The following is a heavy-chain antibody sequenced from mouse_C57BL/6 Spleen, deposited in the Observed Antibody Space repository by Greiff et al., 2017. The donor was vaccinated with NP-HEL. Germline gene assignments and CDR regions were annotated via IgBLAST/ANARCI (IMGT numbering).Heavy chain of an antibody. Sequence: QVQLKESGPELVKPGASVKLSCKASGYTFTSYDINWVKQRPGQGLEWIGWIYPRDGSTKYNEKFKGKATLTVDTSSSTAYMELHSLTSEDSAVYFCANSNYGYFDYWGQGTTLTVSS. CDR1: GYTFTSYD. V-gene: IGHV1-85*01. CDR2: IYPRDGST. CDR3: ANSNYGYFDY. D-gene: IGHD2-5*01. J-gene: IGHJ2*01.